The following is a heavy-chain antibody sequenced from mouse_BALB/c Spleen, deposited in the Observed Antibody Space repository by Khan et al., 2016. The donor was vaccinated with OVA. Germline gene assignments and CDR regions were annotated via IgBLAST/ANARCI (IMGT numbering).Heavy chain of an antibody. Sequence: QVQLKQSGPGLVAPSQTLSITCTVSGFSLTSYGVHGVRQPPGKGLEGLGVIWDGGSTNHNSALMSRLSSSKDNSKSQVYLKMNSLQDADPAMYVCARAFYYGAWFAYWGQGTLVTGSA. D-gene: IGHD1-1*01. CDR2: IWDGGST. V-gene: IGHV2-9*02. J-gene: IGHJ3*01. CDR1: GFSLTSYG. CDR3: ARAFYYGAWFAY.